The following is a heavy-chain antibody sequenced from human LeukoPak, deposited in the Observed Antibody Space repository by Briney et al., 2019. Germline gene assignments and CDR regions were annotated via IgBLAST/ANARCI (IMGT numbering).Heavy chain of an antibody. V-gene: IGHV1-2*06. D-gene: IGHD2-2*01. J-gene: IGHJ5*02. CDR1: GYTFSGYY. CDR3: ARGVSTNT. CDR2: INPKSGAT. Sequence: ASVKVSCKASGYTFSGYYLHWVRQAPGQGLEWMGRINPKSGATDYAQKFQGRVTMTRDTSISTAYMELTRLLSGDTAMYYCARGVSTNTWGQGTLVTVSS.